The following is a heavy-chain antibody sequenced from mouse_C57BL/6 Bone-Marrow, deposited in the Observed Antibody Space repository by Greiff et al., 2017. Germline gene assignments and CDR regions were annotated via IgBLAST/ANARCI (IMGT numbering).Heavy chain of an antibody. CDR1: GYTFTSYW. D-gene: IGHD1-1*01. CDR3: ARPDYYGSSSYYYAMDY. V-gene: IGHV1-59*01. CDR2: IDPSDSYT. Sequence: VQLQQSGAELVRPGTSVKLSCKASGYTFTSYWMHWVKQRPGQGLEWIGVIDPSDSYTNYNQKFKGKATLTVDTSSSTAYMQLSSLTSEDSAVYYCARPDYYGSSSYYYAMDYWGQGTSVTVSS. J-gene: IGHJ4*01.